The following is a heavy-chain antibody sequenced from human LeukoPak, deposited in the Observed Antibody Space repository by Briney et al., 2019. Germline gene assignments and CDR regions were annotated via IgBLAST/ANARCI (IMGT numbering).Heavy chain of an antibody. J-gene: IGHJ4*02. CDR2: INTSGST. D-gene: IGHD6-19*01. CDR1: GGSISSGSYY. CDR3: AGYLRDLKGRGWYFFDY. V-gene: IGHV4-61*02. Sequence: SQTLSLTWTVAGGSISSGSYYWGWLRQPAGNGLEGIGRINTSGSTTYNPSLKSRVTMSVSTSKDQFSLKLSSVTASDTAVYYCAGYLRDLKGRGWYFFDYWGQGTLVTVSS.